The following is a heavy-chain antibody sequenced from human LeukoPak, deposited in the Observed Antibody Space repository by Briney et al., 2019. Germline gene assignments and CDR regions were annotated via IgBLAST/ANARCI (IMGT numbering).Heavy chain of an antibody. CDR3: ARQGYADFSSRPFDY. CDR1: GYSISSGYY. D-gene: IGHD4-17*01. Sequence: SETLSLTCTVSGYSISSGYYWGWIRQPPGKGLEWIGSIYYSGSTYYNPSLKSRVTISVDTSKNQFSLKLSSVTAADTAMYFCARQGYADFSSRPFDYWGQGTLVTVSS. V-gene: IGHV4-38-2*02. CDR2: IYYSGST. J-gene: IGHJ4*02.